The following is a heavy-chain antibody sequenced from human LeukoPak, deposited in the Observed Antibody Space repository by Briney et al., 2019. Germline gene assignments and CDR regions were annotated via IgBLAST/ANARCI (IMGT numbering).Heavy chain of an antibody. CDR2: ISSSSSTI. D-gene: IGHD3-3*01. CDR3: ARGRIRFLEWLLDYFGY. V-gene: IGHV3-48*01. CDR1: RFTFSSYS. Sequence: GGSLRLSCAASRFTFSSYSMNWVRQAPGKGLEWVSYISSSSSTIYYADSVKGRFTISRDHAKNSLYLQMNSLRAEDTAVYYCARGRIRFLEWLLDYFGYWGQGTLVTVS. J-gene: IGHJ4*02.